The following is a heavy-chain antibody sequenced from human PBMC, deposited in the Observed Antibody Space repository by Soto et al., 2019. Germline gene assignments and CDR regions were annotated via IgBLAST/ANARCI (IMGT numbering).Heavy chain of an antibody. J-gene: IGHJ2*01. D-gene: IGHD1-26*01. CDR1: GFTFSSYA. CDR3: AKDLVGAYWYFDL. CDR2: ISGSGGST. V-gene: IGHV3-23*01. Sequence: GGSLRLSCAASGFTFSSYAMSWVRQAPGKGLEWVSAISGSGGSTYYADSVKGRVTISRENSKNTLYLQMNSLRAEDMAVYYCAKDLVGAYWYFDLWGRGTLVTVSS.